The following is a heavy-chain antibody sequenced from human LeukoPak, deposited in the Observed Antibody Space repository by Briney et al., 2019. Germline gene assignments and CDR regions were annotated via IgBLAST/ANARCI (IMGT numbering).Heavy chain of an antibody. D-gene: IGHD6-6*01. Sequence: TGGSLRLSCAASGLTVTSNYMSWIHQAPGKGLEWVSVIYSGGDTYYADSVKGRFTISRDNSTNTLYLQMNSLRAEDTAVYYCAKVGFTSSSIRYFDYWGQGTLVTVSS. CDR1: GLTVTSNY. CDR2: IYSGGDT. CDR3: AKVGFTSSSIRYFDY. V-gene: IGHV3-53*01. J-gene: IGHJ4*02.